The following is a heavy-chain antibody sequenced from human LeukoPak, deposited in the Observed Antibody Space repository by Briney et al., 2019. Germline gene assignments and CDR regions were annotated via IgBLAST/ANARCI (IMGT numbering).Heavy chain of an antibody. CDR3: ARDRRVDTAMVIYYGMDV. J-gene: IGHJ6*02. CDR2: IIPIFGTA. CDR1: GGTFSSYA. V-gene: IGHV1-69*13. Sequence: GASVKVSCKASGGTFSSYAISWVRQAPGQGLEWMGGIIPIFGTANYAQKFQGRVTITADESTSTAYMELSSLRSEDTAVYYRARDRRVDTAMVIYYGMDVWGQGTTVTVSS. D-gene: IGHD5-18*01.